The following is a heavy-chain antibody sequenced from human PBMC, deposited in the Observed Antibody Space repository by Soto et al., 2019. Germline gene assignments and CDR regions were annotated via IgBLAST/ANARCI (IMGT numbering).Heavy chain of an antibody. V-gene: IGHV4-59*01. J-gene: IGHJ6*02. Sequence: SETLSLTCTVSGGSISSYYWSWIRQPPGKGLEWIGYIYYSGSTNYNPSLKSRVTISVDTSKNQFSLKLSSVTAADTAVYDCARESPLFGMDVWGQGTTVTVSS. CDR3: ARESPLFGMDV. CDR2: IYYSGST. CDR1: GGSISSYY.